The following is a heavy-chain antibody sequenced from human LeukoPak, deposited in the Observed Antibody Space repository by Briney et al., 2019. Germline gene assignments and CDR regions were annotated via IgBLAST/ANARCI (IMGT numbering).Heavy chain of an antibody. CDR1: GYTLTSYA. CDR2: INAGNGNT. J-gene: IGHJ4*02. Sequence: ASVKVSCKASGYTLTSYAMHWVRQAPGQRPEWMGWINAGNGNTKYSQKFQGRLAITRETSASTAYMKLSSLRSEDTAVYYCARTVGTYYFDNWGQGTLVTVSS. V-gene: IGHV1-3*01. CDR3: ARTVGTYYFDN. D-gene: IGHD4-11*01.